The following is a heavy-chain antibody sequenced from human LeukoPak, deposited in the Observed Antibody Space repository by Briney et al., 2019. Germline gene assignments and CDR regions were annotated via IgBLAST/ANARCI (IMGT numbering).Heavy chain of an antibody. CDR2: IIPIFGTA. Sequence: SVNVSCKASVGTFSSYAISWVRQAPGQGLEWMGGIIPIFGTANYAQKFQGRVTITADESTSTAYMELSSLRSEDTAVYYCASRGRYSGYDFYGMDVWGQGTTVTVSS. J-gene: IGHJ6*02. CDR3: ASRGRYSGYDFYGMDV. V-gene: IGHV1-69*01. D-gene: IGHD5-12*01. CDR1: VGTFSSYA.